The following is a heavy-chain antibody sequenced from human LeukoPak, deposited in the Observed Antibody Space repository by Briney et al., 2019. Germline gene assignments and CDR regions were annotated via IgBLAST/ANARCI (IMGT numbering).Heavy chain of an antibody. CDR2: IFYSGST. J-gene: IGHJ3*02. V-gene: IGHV4-59*01. Sequence: KPSETLSPTCSVSGGSINNYYWSWIRQPPGKGLEWIGHIFYSGSTNYNPSLKSRVTISLVMSKNPISLKLSSVTTADTAMYYCARTDDAFHIWGHGTTVTVSS. CDR3: ARTDDAFHI. D-gene: IGHD2-21*02. CDR1: GGSINNYY.